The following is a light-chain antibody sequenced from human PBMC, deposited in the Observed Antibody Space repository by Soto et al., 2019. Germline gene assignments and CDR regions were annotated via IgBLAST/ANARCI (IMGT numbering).Light chain of an antibody. CDR1: QGIYSA. Sequence: AIQLTQSPSSLSASIGDRVTITCRASQGIYSALAWYQQRPGKAPKLLLYSASILESGVPSRFSGSGSGTDFTLTISNLQPEDFASYHCQQLTEFTFGPGTKVDNK. J-gene: IGKJ3*01. V-gene: IGKV1-13*02. CDR2: SAS. CDR3: QQLTEFT.